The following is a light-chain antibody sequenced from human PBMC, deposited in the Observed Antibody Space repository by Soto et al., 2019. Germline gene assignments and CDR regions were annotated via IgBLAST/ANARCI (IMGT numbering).Light chain of an antibody. V-gene: IGKV3-20*01. J-gene: IGKJ3*01. CDR3: QQYGSSPRFT. Sequence: EIVLTQSPGTLSLSPGERATLSCRASQSVSSSYLAWYQQKPGQAPRPLIYGASSRATGIPDRFSGSGSGTVFTLTISRLEPEDFAVYYCQQYGSSPRFTFGPGTKVDIK. CDR2: GAS. CDR1: QSVSSSY.